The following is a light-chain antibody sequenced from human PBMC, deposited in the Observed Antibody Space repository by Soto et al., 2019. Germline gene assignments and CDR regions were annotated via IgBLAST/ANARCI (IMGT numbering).Light chain of an antibody. CDR3: QQYGSSSQAT. Sequence: EVVMTQSPATLSVSPGERVSLSCRASQSVSSNLAWYQQKPGQAPRLLIYGAFTRATGIPARFSGSGSGTDFTLTISRVEPEDFAVYYCQQYGSSSQATFGGGTKV. J-gene: IGKJ4*01. CDR1: QSVSSN. V-gene: IGKV3-15*01. CDR2: GAF.